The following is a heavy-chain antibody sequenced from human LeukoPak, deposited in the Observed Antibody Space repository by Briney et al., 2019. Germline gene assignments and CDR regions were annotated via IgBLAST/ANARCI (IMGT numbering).Heavy chain of an antibody. CDR1: GGSISSYY. V-gene: IGHV4-59*12. CDR3: ARVSPTVMVRGVIV. Sequence: SETLSLTCTVSGGSISSYYWSWLRQPPGKGLEWIGYIYYSGSTNYNPSLKSRVTISVDTSKNQFSLKLSSVTAADTAVYYCARVSPTVMVRGVIVWGQGTMVTVSS. D-gene: IGHD3-10*01. J-gene: IGHJ3*01. CDR2: IYYSGST.